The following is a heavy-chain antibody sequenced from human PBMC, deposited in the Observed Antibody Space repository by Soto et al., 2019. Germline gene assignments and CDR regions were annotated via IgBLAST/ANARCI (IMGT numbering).Heavy chain of an antibody. D-gene: IGHD3-22*01. J-gene: IGHJ4*02. CDR2: ISYGGGTT. V-gene: IGHV3-23*01. CDR3: AKNPGYYYDSTGYHFGY. CDR1: EFTFSNYA. Sequence: LRLSCAASEFTFSNYAMSWVRQAPGKGLEWVSAISYGGGTTYYADSVKGRFTISRDNSRNTLYLQMNSLRAEDTAVYYCAKNPGYYYDSTGYHFGYWGQGTLVTVSS.